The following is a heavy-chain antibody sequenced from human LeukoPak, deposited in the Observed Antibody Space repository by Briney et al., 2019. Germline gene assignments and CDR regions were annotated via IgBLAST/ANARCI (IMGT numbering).Heavy chain of an antibody. CDR2: INHSGST. CDR1: GGSFSGYY. CDR3: ARLTKNDSGSFRFGKKKRGYMDV. D-gene: IGHD3-10*01. V-gene: IGHV4-34*01. Sequence: SETLSLTCAVYGGSFSGYYWSWIRQPPGKGLEWIGEINHSGSTNYNPSLKSRVTISVDTSKDQFSLKLSSVTAADTAVYYCARLTKNDSGSFRFGKKKRGYMDVWGKGTTVTISS. J-gene: IGHJ6*03.